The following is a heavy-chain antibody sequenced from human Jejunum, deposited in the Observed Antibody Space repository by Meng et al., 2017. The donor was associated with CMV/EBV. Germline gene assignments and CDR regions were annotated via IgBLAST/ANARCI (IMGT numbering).Heavy chain of an antibody. V-gene: IGHV4-59*12. J-gene: IGHJ4*02. D-gene: IGHD1-1*01. CDR1: GGSISSYY. CDR2: IYYSGST. Sequence: TVSGGSISSYYWSWIRQPPGKGLEWIGYIYYSGSTNYNPSLKSRVTISVDTSKNQFSLKLRSVTAADTAMYFCAKTSTYGSSPTVYWGQGTLVTVSS. CDR3: AKTSTYGSSPTVY.